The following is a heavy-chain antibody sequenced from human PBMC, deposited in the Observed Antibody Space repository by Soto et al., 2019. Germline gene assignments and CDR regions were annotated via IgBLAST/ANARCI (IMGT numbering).Heavy chain of an antibody. V-gene: IGHV4-59*08. D-gene: IGHD3-10*01. CDR3: ARHGFGSLHGLVDV. J-gene: IGHJ6*02. Sequence: QVQLQESGPGLVKPSETLSLTCTVSGGSITNYYCSWFRQPPGKGLEWIGYIQYNGYSAYNLSLKMRVTMSMDTSKTKFSLMLESVTATDTAVYYCARHGFGSLHGLVDVWGQWTTVIVSS. CDR2: IQYNGYS. CDR1: GGSITNYY.